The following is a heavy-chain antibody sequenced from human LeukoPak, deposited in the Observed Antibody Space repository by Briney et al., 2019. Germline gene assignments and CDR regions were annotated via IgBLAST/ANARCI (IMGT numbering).Heavy chain of an antibody. V-gene: IGHV4-61*02. Sequence: PSQTLSLTCTVSGGSISSGSYYWSWIRQPAGKGLEWIGGIYTSGSTNYNPSLKSRVTISVDTSKNQFSLKLSSATDADTAVYYCARDYNPLQVWYFDLWGRGTLVTVSS. D-gene: IGHD3-10*01. CDR2: IYTSGST. J-gene: IGHJ2*01. CDR3: ARDYNPLQVWYFDL. CDR1: GGSISSGSYY.